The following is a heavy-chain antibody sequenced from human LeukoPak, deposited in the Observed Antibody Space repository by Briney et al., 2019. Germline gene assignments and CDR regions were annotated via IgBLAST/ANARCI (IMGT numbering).Heavy chain of an antibody. D-gene: IGHD3-22*01. Sequence: GGSLRLSCAASGFTFSSYGMHWVRQAPGKGLEWVAVISYDGSNKYYADSVKGRFTISRDNSKNTLYLQMDSLRAEDTAVYYCARDAPRYDSSGFDYWGQGTLVTVSS. J-gene: IGHJ4*02. CDR2: ISYDGSNK. V-gene: IGHV3-30*03. CDR3: ARDAPRYDSSGFDY. CDR1: GFTFSSYG.